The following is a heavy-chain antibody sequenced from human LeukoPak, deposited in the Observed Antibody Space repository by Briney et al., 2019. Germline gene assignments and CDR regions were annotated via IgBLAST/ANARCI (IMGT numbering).Heavy chain of an antibody. J-gene: IGHJ4*02. Sequence: PGGSLRLSCAASGFTFSSYDMHWVRQPTGRGLEWVAAIGTAGDSYYPGSVRGRFTVSREDAKNFLYLQMNSLTAGDTAVYYCARGYSYRYEYWGQGTLVTVSS. V-gene: IGHV3-13*01. CDR2: IGTAGDS. CDR1: GFTFSSYD. CDR3: ARGYSYRYEY. D-gene: IGHD3-10*01.